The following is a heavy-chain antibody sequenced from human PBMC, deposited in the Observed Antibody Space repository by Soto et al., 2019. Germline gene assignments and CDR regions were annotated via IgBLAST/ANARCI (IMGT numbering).Heavy chain of an antibody. CDR2: INPNSGGT. V-gene: IGHV1-2*04. CDR3: ARGGGVLRFLEWLSQIDYYYYGMDV. CDR1: GYTFTGYY. J-gene: IGHJ6*02. D-gene: IGHD3-3*01. Sequence: QVQLVQSGAEVKKPGASVKVSCKASGYTFTGYYMHWVRQAPVQGLEWMGWINPNSGGTNYAQKFQGWVTMTRDTSISTAYMELSRLRSDDTAVYYCARGGGVLRFLEWLSQIDYYYYGMDVWGQGTTVTVSS.